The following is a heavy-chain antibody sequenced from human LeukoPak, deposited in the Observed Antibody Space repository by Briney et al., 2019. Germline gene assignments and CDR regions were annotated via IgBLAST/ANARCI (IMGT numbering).Heavy chain of an antibody. CDR1: GFTFDDYA. D-gene: IGHD5-12*01. CDR2: ISGDGGST. V-gene: IGHV3-43*02. CDR3: AKDSLVYSGYDTPYFDY. Sequence: GGSLRLSCAASGFTFDDYAMHWVRQAPGKGLEGVSLISGDGGSTYYADSVKGRFTISRDNSKNSLYLQMNSLRTEDTALYYCAKDSLVYSGYDTPYFDYWGQGTLVTVSS. J-gene: IGHJ4*02.